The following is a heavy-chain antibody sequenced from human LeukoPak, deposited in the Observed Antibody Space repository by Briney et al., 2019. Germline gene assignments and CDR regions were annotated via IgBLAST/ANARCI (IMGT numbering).Heavy chain of an antibody. CDR2: IIPIFGTA. Sequence: SVKVSCKASGGTFSSYAISWVRQAPGQGLEWMGGIIPIFGTANYAQKFQGRVTITADESTSTAYMELSSLRSEDTAVYYCARGRRTGTTISYYYYMDVWGKGTTVTVSS. CDR3: ARGRRTGTTISYYYYMDV. CDR1: GGTFSSYA. J-gene: IGHJ6*03. D-gene: IGHD1-7*01. V-gene: IGHV1-69*13.